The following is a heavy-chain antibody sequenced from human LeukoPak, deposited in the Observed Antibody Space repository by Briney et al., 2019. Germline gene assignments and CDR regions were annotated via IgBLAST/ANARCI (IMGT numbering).Heavy chain of an antibody. V-gene: IGHV1-2*02. Sequence: ASVKVSCKTSGFTFTDYYIHWVRQAPGQGLEWMGWINPDSGYTNYAQKFQGRVTMTRDTSINTAYMELSRLTSDDTAVYYCATDPRTTVFGTFRYYYMDVWGEGTTVAVSS. CDR2: INPDSGYT. D-gene: IGHD3-3*01. J-gene: IGHJ6*03. CDR3: ATDPRTTVFGTFRYYYMDV. CDR1: GFTFTDYY.